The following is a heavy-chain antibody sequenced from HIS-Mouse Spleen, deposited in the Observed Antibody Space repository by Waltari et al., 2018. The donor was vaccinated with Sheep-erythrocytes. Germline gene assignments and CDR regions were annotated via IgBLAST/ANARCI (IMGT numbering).Heavy chain of an antibody. D-gene: IGHD1-26*01. Sequence: GGLVKPGGSLRLSCAASGFTFSSYRMHWVRQAPGKGLEWVSSISSSSSYIYYADSVKGRFTISRDNAKNSLYLQMNSLRAEDTAVYYCARVASGATFDYWGQGTLVTVSS. CDR2: ISSSSSYI. CDR1: GFTFSSYR. J-gene: IGHJ4*02. V-gene: IGHV3-21*01. CDR3: ARVASGATFDY.